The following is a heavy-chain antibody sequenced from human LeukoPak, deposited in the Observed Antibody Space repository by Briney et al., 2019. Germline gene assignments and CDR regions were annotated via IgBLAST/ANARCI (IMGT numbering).Heavy chain of an antibody. CDR1: GYTFTGYY. CDR3: ARDPMGLWFGEEGIDP. D-gene: IGHD3-10*01. CDR2: INPNSGGT. J-gene: IGHJ5*02. Sequence: ASVKVSCKASGYTFTGYYMHWVRQAPGQGLEWMGWINPNSGGTNYAQKFQGRVTMTRDTSISTAYMELSRLRSDDTAVYYCARDPMGLWFGEEGIDPWGQGTLVTVSS. V-gene: IGHV1-2*02.